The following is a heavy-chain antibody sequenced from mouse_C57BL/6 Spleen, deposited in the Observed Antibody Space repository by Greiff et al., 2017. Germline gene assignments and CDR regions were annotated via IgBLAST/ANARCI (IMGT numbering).Heavy chain of an antibody. CDR2: LSSGGDYI. CDR3: TIGRRGYAMDY. CDR1: GFTFSSYA. J-gene: IGHJ4*01. V-gene: IGHV5-9-1*02. Sequence: EVKVVESGEGLVKPGGSLKLSCAASGFTFSSYAMSWVRQTPEQRLAWVAYLSSGGDYIYYADTVKGRFTIPRDNARNTLYLQLSSLKSEDTAMYYCTIGRRGYAMDYWGQGTSVTVSS.